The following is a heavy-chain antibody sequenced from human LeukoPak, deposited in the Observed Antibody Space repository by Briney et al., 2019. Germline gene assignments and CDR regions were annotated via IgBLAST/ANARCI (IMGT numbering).Heavy chain of an antibody. CDR2: INPSGGST. D-gene: IGHD6-6*01. V-gene: IGHV1-46*01. Sequence: PWASVKVSCKASGYTFTSYYMHWVRQAPGQGLEWMGIINPSGGSTSYAQKFQGRVTMTRDTSTSTVYMELSSLRSEDTAVYYCARGGGGAIAARSSFDYWGPGTLVTVSS. CDR3: ARGGGGAIAARSSFDY. CDR1: GYTFTSYY. J-gene: IGHJ4*02.